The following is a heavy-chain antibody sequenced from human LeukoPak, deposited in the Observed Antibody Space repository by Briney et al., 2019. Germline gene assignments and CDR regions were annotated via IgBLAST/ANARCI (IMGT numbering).Heavy chain of an antibody. CDR3: ASQAATDTDAFDI. D-gene: IGHD6-13*01. CDR1: GYTFTSYY. J-gene: IGHJ3*02. Sequence: ASVKVSCKASGYTFTSYYMHWVRQAPGQGLEWMGIINPSGGSTSYAQKFQGRVTVTRDTSTSTVYMELSSLRSEDTAVYYCASQAATDTDAFDIWGQGTMVTVSP. CDR2: INPSGGST. V-gene: IGHV1-46*01.